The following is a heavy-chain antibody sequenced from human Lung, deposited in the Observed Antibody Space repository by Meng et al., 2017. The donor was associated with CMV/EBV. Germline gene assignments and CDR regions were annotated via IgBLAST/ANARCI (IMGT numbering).Heavy chain of an antibody. CDR3: ARARGGTMVRGDNISPGPYYYYYYGMDV. Sequence: SXXXSPXCTVSGGXISSYYWSWTRQLPGKGLEWIGYIYYSGSTNNNRALKSRDTISIDTSKNQYSLKLSSVTAADTAVYYCARARGGTMVRGDNISPGPYYYYYYGMDVXGQGXTVTVSS. CDR1: GGXISSYY. J-gene: IGHJ6*02. D-gene: IGHD3-10*01. V-gene: IGHV4-59*01. CDR2: IYYSGST.